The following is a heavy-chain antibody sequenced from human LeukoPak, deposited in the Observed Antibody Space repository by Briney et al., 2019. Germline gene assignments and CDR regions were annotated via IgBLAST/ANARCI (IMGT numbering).Heavy chain of an antibody. Sequence: PGGSLRLSCAASGFTFSSYSMMWVRQAPGKGLEWVSYISSSSTTIHYADSVKGRFTISKDNAKKSLYLQMNSLRAEDTAFYYCARGGPFWSGYYTEYSYYMDVWGKGTTVTVSS. CDR3: ARGGPFWSGYYTEYSYYMDV. D-gene: IGHD3-3*01. CDR1: GFTFSSYS. J-gene: IGHJ6*03. V-gene: IGHV3-48*04. CDR2: ISSSSTTI.